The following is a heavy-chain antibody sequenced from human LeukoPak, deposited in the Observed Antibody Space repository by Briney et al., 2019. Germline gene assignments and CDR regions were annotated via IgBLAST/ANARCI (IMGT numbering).Heavy chain of an antibody. D-gene: IGHD1-26*01. CDR2: INWNGGST. CDR1: GFTFDDRD. J-gene: IGHJ4*02. V-gene: IGHV3-20*04. Sequence: GGSLRLSWVASGFTFDDRDMSWVRQAPGKGLEWVSNINWNGGSTGYADSVKGRFTISRDNAKNSLYLQMNSLRAEDTAFYYCARGRMVGATAWGGLDYWGQGTLVTVSS. CDR3: ARGRMVGATAWGGLDY.